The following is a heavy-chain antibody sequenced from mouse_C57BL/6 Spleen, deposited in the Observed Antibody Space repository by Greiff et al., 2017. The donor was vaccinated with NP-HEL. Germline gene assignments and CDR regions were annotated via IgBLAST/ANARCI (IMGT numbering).Heavy chain of an antibody. Sequence: EVQLQQSGPGLVKPSQSLSLTCSVTGYSITSGYYWNWIRQFPGNKLEWMGYISYDGSNNYNPSLKNRISITRDTSKNQFFLKLNSVTTEDTATYYCARGHGSYDYDEEVAWFAYWGQGTLVTVSA. D-gene: IGHD2-4*01. CDR3: ARGHGSYDYDEEVAWFAY. J-gene: IGHJ3*01. CDR2: ISYDGSN. V-gene: IGHV3-6*01. CDR1: GYSITSGYY.